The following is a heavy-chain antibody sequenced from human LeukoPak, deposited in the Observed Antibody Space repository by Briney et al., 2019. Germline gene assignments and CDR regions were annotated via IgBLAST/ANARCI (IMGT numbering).Heavy chain of an antibody. CDR1: GGTFSSYA. D-gene: IGHD1-26*01. CDR3: ARDSPGYSGSYDV. Sequence: SVKVSCKASGGTFSSYAIRWVRQAPGQGLEWMGGIIPIFDTANYAQKFQGRVTITADESTSTAYMELSSLRSEDTAVYYCARDSPGYSGSYDVWGQGTMVTVSS. V-gene: IGHV1-69*13. CDR2: IIPIFDTA. J-gene: IGHJ3*01.